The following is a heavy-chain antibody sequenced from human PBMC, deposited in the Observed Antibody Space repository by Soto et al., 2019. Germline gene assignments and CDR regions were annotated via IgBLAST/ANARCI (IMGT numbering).Heavy chain of an antibody. CDR3: ARYYYDSSGYFFEGRTDAFDI. CDR1: GYTFTNYA. Sequence: GPPVKVSCKASGYTFTNYAVHWVRQAPGQRLEWMGWINAGNGNTNYSQKLQGRVTMTTDTSTRTAYMELRSLRSDDTAVYYCARYYYDSSGYFFEGRTDAFDIWGQGTMVTVSS. D-gene: IGHD3-22*01. J-gene: IGHJ3*02. CDR2: INAGNGNT. V-gene: IGHV1-3*01.